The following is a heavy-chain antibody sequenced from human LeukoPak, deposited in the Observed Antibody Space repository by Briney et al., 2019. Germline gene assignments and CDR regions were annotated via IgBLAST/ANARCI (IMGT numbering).Heavy chain of an antibody. CDR2: MYYSGST. D-gene: IGHD5-24*01. J-gene: IGHJ4*02. CDR1: GFTFSSYS. Sequence: GSLRLSCAASGFTFSSYSMNWIRQPPGKGLEWIGSMYYSGSTYYNPSLKSRVTISADTPKNQFSLKLSSVTAADTAVYYCVGRDGYNRHYWGQGTLVTVSS. CDR3: VGRDGYNRHY. V-gene: IGHV4-39*07.